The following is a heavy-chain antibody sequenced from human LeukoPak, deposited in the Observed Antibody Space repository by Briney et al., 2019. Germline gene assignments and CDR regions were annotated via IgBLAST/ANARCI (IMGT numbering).Heavy chain of an antibody. Sequence: GGSLRLSCAASGFSFSDHWMHWVRQVPGKGLVWVSRIRGDGSMTNYADSVKGRFTISRDNAKNTLYLQMNSLRLEDTAVYYCARENLAAAADYWGQGTVVTVSS. CDR2: IRGDGSMT. CDR3: ARENLAAAADY. CDR1: GFSFSDHW. D-gene: IGHD6-25*01. V-gene: IGHV3-74*01. J-gene: IGHJ4*02.